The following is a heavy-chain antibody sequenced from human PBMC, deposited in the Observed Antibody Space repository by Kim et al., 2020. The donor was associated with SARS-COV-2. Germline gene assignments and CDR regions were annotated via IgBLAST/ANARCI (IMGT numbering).Heavy chain of an antibody. J-gene: IGHJ4*02. D-gene: IGHD2-2*02. CDR2: INHSGST. CDR1: GGSFSGYY. CDR3: ARGIPLPFHY. V-gene: IGHV4-34*01. Sequence: SETLSLTCAVYGGSFSGYYWSWIRQPPGKGLEWIGEINHSGSTNYNPSLKSRVTISVDTSKNQFSLKLSSVTAADTAVYYCARGIPLPFHYWGQGTLVTVSS.